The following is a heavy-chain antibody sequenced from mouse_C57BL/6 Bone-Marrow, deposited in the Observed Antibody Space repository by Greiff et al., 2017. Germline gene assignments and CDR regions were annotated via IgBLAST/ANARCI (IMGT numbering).Heavy chain of an antibody. CDR3: ALHYYGSRGAMDY. CDR1: GFNIKNTY. Sequence: EVQLQQSVAELVRPGASVKLSCTASGFNIKNTYMHWVKQRPEQGLEWIGRIDPANGSTKYAPKFQGKATIPAATSSNTAYLQLSSLTSEDTAIYYCALHYYGSRGAMDYWGKGTSVTVSS. D-gene: IGHD1-1*01. V-gene: IGHV14-3*01. J-gene: IGHJ4*01. CDR2: IDPANGST.